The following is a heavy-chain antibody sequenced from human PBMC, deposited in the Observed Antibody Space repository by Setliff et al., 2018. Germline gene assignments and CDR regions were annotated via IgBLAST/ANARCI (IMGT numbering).Heavy chain of an antibody. J-gene: IGHJ4*02. Sequence: PGGSLRLSCAASGFSFYNYDMNWVRQAPGKGLEWISYISSRTNTMYYADSVKGRFTVSRDNAKNSLFLQMNGLRDDDTAVYYCAKVGIFGGGYFDSWGQGTLVTVSS. CDR3: AKVGIFGGGYFDS. D-gene: IGHD3-3*01. V-gene: IGHV3-48*02. CDR1: GFSFYNYD. CDR2: ISSRTNTM.